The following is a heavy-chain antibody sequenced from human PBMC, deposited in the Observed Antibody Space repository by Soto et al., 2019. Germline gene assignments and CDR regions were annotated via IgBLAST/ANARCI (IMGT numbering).Heavy chain of an antibody. CDR3: AKAPKLELFLFDP. D-gene: IGHD1-7*01. V-gene: IGHV3-23*01. CDR1: GFTFSSYA. CDR2: ISGSGGST. Sequence: WGSLRLSCAASGFTFSSYAMSWVRQAPGKGLEWVSAISGSGGSTYYADSVKGRFTISRDNSKNTLYLQMNSLRVEDTAVYYCAKAPKLELFLFDPWGQGTLVSVSS. J-gene: IGHJ5*02.